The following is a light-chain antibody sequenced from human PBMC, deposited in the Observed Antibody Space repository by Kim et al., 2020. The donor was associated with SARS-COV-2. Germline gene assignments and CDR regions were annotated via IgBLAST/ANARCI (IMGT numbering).Light chain of an antibody. Sequence: DVVMTQSPLSLPVTLGQPASISCRSSQSLVHSDGNTYLDWFQQRPGQSPRRLIDRVSNRDSGVPDRFSRSGSGTDFALNISRVEAEDVGVYYCMQGSHWPPWTFGQGTKVDIK. V-gene: IGKV2-30*02. J-gene: IGKJ1*01. CDR3: MQGSHWPPWT. CDR2: RVS. CDR1: QSLVHSDGNTY.